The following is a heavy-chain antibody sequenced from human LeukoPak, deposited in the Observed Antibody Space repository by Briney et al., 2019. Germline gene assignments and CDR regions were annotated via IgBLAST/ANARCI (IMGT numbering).Heavy chain of an antibody. CDR1: GCSISSYY. V-gene: IGHV4-4*07. J-gene: IGHJ3*02. CDR3: LREFQQWLVDGVFLI. CDR2: IYTSGST. D-gene: IGHD6-19*01. Sequence: SETLSLTCTASGCSISSYYWSWIRQPAGKGLEWIGRIYTSGSTNYNPSLKSRVTISVDKSKNQFSLKLSSVTAADTAAYYCLREFQQWLVDGVFLIWGQGTMVTVSS.